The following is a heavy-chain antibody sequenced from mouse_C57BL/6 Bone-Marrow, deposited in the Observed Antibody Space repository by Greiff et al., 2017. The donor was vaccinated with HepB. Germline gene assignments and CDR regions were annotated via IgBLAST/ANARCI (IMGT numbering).Heavy chain of an antibody. Sequence: QVHVKQPGAELVKPEASVKMSCKASGYTFTSYWITWVKQRPGQGLEWLGDIYPGSGSTNYNEKFKSKATLTVDTSSSTAYMQLSSLTSEDSAVYYCARDYGNPFAYWGQGTLVTVSA. J-gene: IGHJ3*01. CDR3: ARDYGNPFAY. V-gene: IGHV1-55*01. D-gene: IGHD2-1*01. CDR1: GYTFTSYW. CDR2: IYPGSGST.